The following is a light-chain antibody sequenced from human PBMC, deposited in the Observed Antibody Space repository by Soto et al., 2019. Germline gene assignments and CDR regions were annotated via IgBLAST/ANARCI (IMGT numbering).Light chain of an antibody. J-gene: IGKJ1*01. Sequence: DIQMTQSPSSLSASVGDRVTITCRASQSISSYLHWYQQKPGKAPKLLIYAASNLQSGVPSRFSASGSGTDFTLTLNSLQPEDFATYYCQQGYSTPCTFGQGTKVEIK. CDR3: QQGYSTPCT. V-gene: IGKV1-39*01. CDR1: QSISSY. CDR2: AAS.